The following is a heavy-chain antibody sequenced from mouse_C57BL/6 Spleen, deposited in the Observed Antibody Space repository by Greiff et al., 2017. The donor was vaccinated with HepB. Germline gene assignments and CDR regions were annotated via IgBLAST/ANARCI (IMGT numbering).Heavy chain of an antibody. V-gene: IGHV7-3*01. CDR1: GFTFTNYY. Sequence: EVHLVESGGGLVQPGGSLSLSCAASGFTFTNYYMSWVRQPPGKALEWLGFIRNKANGYTTEYSASVKGRFTISRDNSQSILYLQMNALRAEDSATYYCARFYGSSRGGYFDYWGQGTTLTVSS. CDR3: ARFYGSSRGGYFDY. D-gene: IGHD1-1*01. J-gene: IGHJ2*01. CDR2: IRNKANGYTT.